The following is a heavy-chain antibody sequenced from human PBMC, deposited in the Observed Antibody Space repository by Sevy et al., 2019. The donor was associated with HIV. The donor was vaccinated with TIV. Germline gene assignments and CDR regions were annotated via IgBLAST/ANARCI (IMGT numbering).Heavy chain of an antibody. Sequence: GGSLRLSCAASGFTFSSYSMNWVRQAPGKGLEWVSSISSSSSYIYYADSVKGRFTISRDNAKNSLYLQMNSLRAEDTAVYYCAVRFMQGQGREFQHWGQGTLVTVSS. CDR1: GFTFSSYS. CDR3: AVRFMQGQGREFQH. V-gene: IGHV3-21*01. J-gene: IGHJ1*01. CDR2: ISSSSSYI. D-gene: IGHD3-16*01.